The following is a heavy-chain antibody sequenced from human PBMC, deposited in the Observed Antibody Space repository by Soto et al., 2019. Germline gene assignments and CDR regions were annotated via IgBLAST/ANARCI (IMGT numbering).Heavy chain of an antibody. CDR3: AKDFYSTSLPPHFDN. V-gene: IGHV3-23*01. Sequence: PGGSLRLSCAASGFTFRSFAMSWVRQAPGRGLEWVSAISGSADNTYYADSVKGRFTISRDNSKNTLYLQMNSLRAEDTAVFYCAKDFYSTSLPPHFDNWGQGTLVTVSS. J-gene: IGHJ4*02. D-gene: IGHD2-8*01. CDR1: GFTFRSFA. CDR2: ISGSADNT.